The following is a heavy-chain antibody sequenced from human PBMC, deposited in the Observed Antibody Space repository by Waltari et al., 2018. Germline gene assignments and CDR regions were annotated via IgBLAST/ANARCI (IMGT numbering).Heavy chain of an antibody. CDR3: AKGSYDYVWGSYRPNDY. CDR2: ISGSGGST. V-gene: IGHV3-23*04. D-gene: IGHD3-16*02. CDR1: GFTFSSYA. J-gene: IGHJ4*02. Sequence: EVQLVESGGGLVQPGGSLRLSCAASGFTFSSYAMICVRQAPGKGLEWVSAISGSGGSTYYADSVKGRFTISRDNSKNTLYLQMNSLRAEDTAVYYCAKGSYDYVWGSYRPNDYWGQGTLVTVSS.